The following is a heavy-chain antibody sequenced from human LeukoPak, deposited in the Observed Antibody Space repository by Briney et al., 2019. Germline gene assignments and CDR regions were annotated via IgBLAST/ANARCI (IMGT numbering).Heavy chain of an antibody. Sequence: GGSLRLSCAASGFTFSSYWMSWVRQAPGKGLEWVANIKQDGSEKYYVDSVKGRFTISRDNAKNSLYLQMNSLRAEDTTVYYCARDSRWGGYQSFDHWGQGTLVTVSS. D-gene: IGHD2-2*01. CDR2: IKQDGSEK. CDR3: ARDSRWGGYQSFDH. CDR1: GFTFSSYW. J-gene: IGHJ4*02. V-gene: IGHV3-7*01.